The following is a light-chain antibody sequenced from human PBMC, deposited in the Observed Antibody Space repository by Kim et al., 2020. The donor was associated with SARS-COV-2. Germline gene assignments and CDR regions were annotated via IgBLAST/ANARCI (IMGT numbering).Light chain of an antibody. CDR2: SYD. Sequence: GQRVTISCSGSNSNIGSNPVDWYRQLPGTAPKLLIYSYDLRPSGVPDRFSGSKSGTSASLAISGLQSEDEADYYCATWDDSLDGWVFGGGTQLTVL. CDR3: ATWDDSLDGWV. J-gene: IGLJ3*02. V-gene: IGLV1-44*01. CDR1: NSNIGSNP.